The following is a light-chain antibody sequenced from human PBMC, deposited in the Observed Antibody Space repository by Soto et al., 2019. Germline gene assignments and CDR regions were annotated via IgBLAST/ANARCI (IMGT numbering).Light chain of an antibody. Sequence: QSALTQPPSASGSPGQSVTISCTGTSSDVGGYNYVSWYQQHTGKAPKLIISEVSSRPSGVSSRFSGSKSGNTASLTISGLQAEDEAEYYCSSYSSVSTYVFGTGTKVTVL. V-gene: IGLV2-14*01. CDR3: SSYSSVSTYV. CDR2: EVS. J-gene: IGLJ1*01. CDR1: SSDVGGYNY.